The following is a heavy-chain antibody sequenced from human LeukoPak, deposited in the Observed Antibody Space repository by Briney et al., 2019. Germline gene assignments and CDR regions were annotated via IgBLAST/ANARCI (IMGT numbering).Heavy chain of an antibody. Sequence: ASVKVSCKASGYTFTGYYMHWVRQAPGQGLEWMGWINPNSGGTNYAQKFQGRVTMTRDTSISTAYMELSRLRSGDTAVYYCARGLGSGYYTTDDYWGQGTLVTVSS. J-gene: IGHJ4*02. CDR1: GYTFTGYY. CDR2: INPNSGGT. D-gene: IGHD3-22*01. CDR3: ARGLGSGYYTTDDY. V-gene: IGHV1-2*02.